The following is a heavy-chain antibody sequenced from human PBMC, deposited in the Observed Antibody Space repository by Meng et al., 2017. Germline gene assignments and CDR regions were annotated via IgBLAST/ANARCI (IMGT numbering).Heavy chain of an antibody. J-gene: IGHJ6*02. D-gene: IGHD5-18*01. V-gene: IGHV1-2*06. CDR3: ARDGVDTAYYYGMDV. CDR2: INPNSGGT. CDR1: GYTFTGYY. Sequence: ASVKVSCKASGYTFTGYYMHWVRQAPGQGLEWMGRINPNSGGTNYAQKFQGRVTMTRDTSISTAYMELSRLRSDDTAVYYCARDGVDTAYYYGMDVWGQGTRSPSP.